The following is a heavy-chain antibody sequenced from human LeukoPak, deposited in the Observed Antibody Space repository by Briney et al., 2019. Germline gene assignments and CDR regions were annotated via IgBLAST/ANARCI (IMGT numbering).Heavy chain of an antibody. CDR2: ISYDGSHK. CDR1: GFTFNDFA. CDR3: ALVPRGY. V-gene: IGHV3-30*03. J-gene: IGHJ4*02. D-gene: IGHD5-12*01. Sequence: PGGSLRLSCAASGFTFNDFAMHWSGQAPGKGLEWVAVISYDGSHKYFADSVKGRFTISRDNSKNTLYLQMNSLRPEDTAVYYCALVPRGYWGLGTLVTVSS.